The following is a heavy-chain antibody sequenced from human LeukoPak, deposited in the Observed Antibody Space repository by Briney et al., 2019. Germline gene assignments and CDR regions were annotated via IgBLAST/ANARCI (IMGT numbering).Heavy chain of an antibody. V-gene: IGHV3-30*02. CDR1: GFTFSSYD. CDR3: AGDFDY. Sequence: LPGGSLRLSCAASGFTFSSYDMPWVRPAPGKGLEWVAFIRFDASNKYYADSVKGRFTISRDNSENTLYLQMNSLGLEDTAVYYCAGDFDYWGQGTLVSVSS. J-gene: IGHJ4*02. CDR2: IRFDASNK.